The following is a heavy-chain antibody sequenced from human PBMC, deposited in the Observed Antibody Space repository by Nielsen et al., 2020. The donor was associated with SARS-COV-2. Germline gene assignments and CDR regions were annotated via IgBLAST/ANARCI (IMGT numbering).Heavy chain of an antibody. CDR3: AGYQLLDNWFDP. Sequence: GESLKISCAASGFTFSSYGMHWVRQAPGKGLEWVAVISYDGSNKYYADSVKGRFTISRDNSKNSLYLQMNSLRAEDTALYYCAGYQLLDNWFDPWGQGTLVTVSS. D-gene: IGHD2-2*01. V-gene: IGHV3-30*03. CDR1: GFTFSSYG. CDR2: ISYDGSNK. J-gene: IGHJ5*02.